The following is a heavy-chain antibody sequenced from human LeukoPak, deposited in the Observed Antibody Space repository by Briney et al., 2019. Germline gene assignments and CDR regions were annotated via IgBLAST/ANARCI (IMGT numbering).Heavy chain of an antibody. CDR1: GVPFSTYS. V-gene: IGHV3-21*01. D-gene: IGHD5-12*01. Sequence: PGGSLRLSCAASGVPFSTYSMNWVRQAPGKGLEWVSSISSSSGFTYYADSVKGRFTISRDNAKNSLYLQMNSLRAEDTAVYYCAKRRYSGSDAFDMWGQGTRVTVSS. CDR3: AKRRYSGSDAFDM. CDR2: ISSSSGFT. J-gene: IGHJ3*02.